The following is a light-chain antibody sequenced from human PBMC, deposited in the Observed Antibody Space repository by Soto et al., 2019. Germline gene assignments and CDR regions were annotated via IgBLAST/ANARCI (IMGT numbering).Light chain of an antibody. V-gene: IGKV3-15*01. Sequence: EIVMTQSPDTLSVSPGERATLSCRASQSVSSNLAWYQQKPGQAPRLLIYAASTRATGIPARFSGSGSGTEFTLTISSLQSEDFAVYYCQQCNNWPLTFVGGTKVEIK. CDR1: QSVSSN. CDR3: QQCNNWPLT. J-gene: IGKJ4*01. CDR2: AAS.